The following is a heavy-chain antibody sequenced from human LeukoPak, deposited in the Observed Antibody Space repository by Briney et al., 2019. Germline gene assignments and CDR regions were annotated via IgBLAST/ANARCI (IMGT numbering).Heavy chain of an antibody. CDR3: TRLVTNTYYYYGMDV. Sequence: SVKVSCKASGGTFSSYAISWVRQAPGQGLEWMGRIIPILGIANYAQKFQGRATITADKSTSTAYMELSSLRSEDTAVYYCTRLVTNTYYYYGMDVWGQGTTVTVSS. CDR2: IIPILGIA. J-gene: IGHJ6*02. V-gene: IGHV1-69*04. CDR1: GGTFSSYA. D-gene: IGHD3-9*01.